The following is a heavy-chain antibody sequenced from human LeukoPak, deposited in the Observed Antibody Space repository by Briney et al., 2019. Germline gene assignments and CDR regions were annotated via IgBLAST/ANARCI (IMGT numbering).Heavy chain of an antibody. CDR3: ARDVIMGYEQGWFDP. J-gene: IGHJ5*02. D-gene: IGHD2-8*01. Sequence: ASVKVSCKASGDSFTFTSHAITWVRRAPRQGLEWMAGIIPIYGSPSYAQKFQGRVTMTRDTSSSTAYMELSGLNSDDTAMYFCARDVIMGYEQGWFDPWGQGTLVTVSS. CDR2: IIPIYGSP. V-gene: IGHV1-69*05. CDR1: GDSFTFTSHA.